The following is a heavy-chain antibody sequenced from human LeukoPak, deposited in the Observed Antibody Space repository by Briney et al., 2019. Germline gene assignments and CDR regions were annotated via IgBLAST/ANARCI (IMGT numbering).Heavy chain of an antibody. CDR1: GFIFGRDS. Sequence: GGSLRLSCAASGFIFGRDSMNWVRQAPGRGLEWISYISRDSDIRYYADSVRGRFTISRDNSKNTLYLQMNSLRAEDTAVYYCAKDPPSGFATVTFDYWGQGTLVTVSS. D-gene: IGHD4-17*01. CDR2: ISRDSDIR. CDR3: AKDPPSGFATVTFDY. J-gene: IGHJ4*02. V-gene: IGHV3-23*01.